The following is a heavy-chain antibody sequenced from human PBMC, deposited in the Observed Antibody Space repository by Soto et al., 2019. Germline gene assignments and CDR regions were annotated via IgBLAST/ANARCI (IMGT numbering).Heavy chain of an antibody. CDR2: IYSGGST. Sequence: LRLSCAASGFSVSTNYMTWVRQAPGKGLEWVSVIYSGGSTYYADSVKGRFTISRDNSKNTLHLQMNSLRAEDTAVYYCARGSGSLYYFDFWGRGTLVTVSS. CDR3: ARGSGSLYYFDF. J-gene: IGHJ4*02. CDR1: GFSVSTNY. D-gene: IGHD1-26*01. V-gene: IGHV3-53*01.